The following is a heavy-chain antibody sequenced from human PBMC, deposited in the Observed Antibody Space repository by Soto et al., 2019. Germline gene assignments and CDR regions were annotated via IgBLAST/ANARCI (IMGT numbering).Heavy chain of an antibody. Sequence: PGGSLRLSCAASGFTFSSYSMNWVRQARGKGLEWVSSISSSSSYIYYADSVKGRFTISRDNAKNSLYLQMNSLRAEDTAVYYCASFCSSTRCYTFDYWGQGTLVTVSS. CDR3: ASFCSSTRCYTFDY. V-gene: IGHV3-21*01. D-gene: IGHD2-2*01. CDR2: ISSSSSYI. J-gene: IGHJ4*02. CDR1: GFTFSSYS.